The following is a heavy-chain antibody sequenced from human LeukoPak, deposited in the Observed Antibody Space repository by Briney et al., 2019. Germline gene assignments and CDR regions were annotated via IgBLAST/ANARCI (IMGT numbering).Heavy chain of an antibody. CDR3: AGQQLPYRTYFDY. J-gene: IGHJ4*02. D-gene: IGHD4-11*01. Sequence: GGSLRLSCTGSGFTFGDYAMDWVRQAPGKGLEWVGFIRSKAYDGTTEYAASVKGRFTISRDDSKGIAYLQINSLKTEDTAVYYCAGQQLPYRTYFDYWGQGTLVTVSS. CDR2: IRSKAYDGTT. V-gene: IGHV3-49*04. CDR1: GFTFGDYA.